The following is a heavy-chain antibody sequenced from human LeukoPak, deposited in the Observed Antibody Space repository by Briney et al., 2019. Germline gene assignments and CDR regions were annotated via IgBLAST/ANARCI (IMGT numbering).Heavy chain of an antibody. CDR2: ISWDGGST. CDR3: ARDTYDFWSGFDY. V-gene: IGHV3-43D*04. Sequence: PGGSLRLSCAASGFTFDDYAMHWVRRAPGKGLEWVSLISWDGGSTYYADSVKGRFIISRDNSKNSLYLQMNSLRAEDTAVYYCARDTYDFWSGFDYWGQGTLVTVSS. CDR1: GFTFDDYA. D-gene: IGHD3-3*01. J-gene: IGHJ4*02.